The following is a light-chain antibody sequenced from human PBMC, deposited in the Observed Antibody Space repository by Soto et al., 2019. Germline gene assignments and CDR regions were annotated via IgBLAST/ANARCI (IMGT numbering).Light chain of an antibody. CDR3: QQYGSSSYT. CDR2: RAS. V-gene: IGKV3-20*01. CDR1: QSVASSY. J-gene: IGKJ2*01. Sequence: EIVLTQSPGTLSLSPGEGATLSCRASQSVASSYLAWYQQKPGQAPRLLIYRASNRATGIPDRFSGSGSGTDFTLTISRLEPEDFAVYYCQQYGSSSYTFGQGTKLEIK.